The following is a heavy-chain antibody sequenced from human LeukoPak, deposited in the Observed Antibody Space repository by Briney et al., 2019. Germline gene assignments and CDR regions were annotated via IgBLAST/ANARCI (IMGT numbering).Heavy chain of an antibody. CDR1: GASISSKY. CDR2: VYDSETT. D-gene: IGHD1-26*01. Sequence: PSETLSLTCTVSGASISSKYWSCIRQPPERGLEWIAYVYDSETTNYSPSFKSRVTISLDTSKNQVSLKVNSVTAADTAVYYCARSRMVGSSTYWFFDLWGRGTLVTVSS. V-gene: IGHV4-59*01. CDR3: ARSRMVGSSTYWFFDL. J-gene: IGHJ2*01.